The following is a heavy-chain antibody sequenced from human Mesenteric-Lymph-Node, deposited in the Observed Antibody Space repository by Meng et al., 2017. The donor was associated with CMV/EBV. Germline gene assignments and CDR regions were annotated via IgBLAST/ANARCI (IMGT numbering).Heavy chain of an antibody. CDR2: ISGSGGST. Sequence: GESLKISCAASGFTFSSYAMNWVRQAPGKGLEWVSGISGSGGSTYYADSVKGRFTISRDNSKNTLYLQMNSLRAEDTAVYYCAKGPGSSSFYFDYWGQGTLVTVSS. D-gene: IGHD2-2*01. CDR1: GFTFSSYA. J-gene: IGHJ4*02. V-gene: IGHV3-23*01. CDR3: AKGPGSSSFYFDY.